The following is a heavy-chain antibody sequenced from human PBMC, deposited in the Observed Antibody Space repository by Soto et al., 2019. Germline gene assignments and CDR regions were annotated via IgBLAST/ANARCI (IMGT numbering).Heavy chain of an antibody. CDR3: ARGAPVEMATILAADNYYFDY. V-gene: IGHV1-69*06. CDR2: IIPIFGTA. J-gene: IGHJ4*02. CDR1: GGTFSSYA. D-gene: IGHD5-12*01. Sequence: SVKVSCKASGGTFSSYAISWVRQAPGQGLEWMGGIIPIFGTANHAQKFQGRVTITADKSTSTAYMELSSLRSEDTAVYYCARGAPVEMATILAADNYYFDYWGQGTLVTVSS.